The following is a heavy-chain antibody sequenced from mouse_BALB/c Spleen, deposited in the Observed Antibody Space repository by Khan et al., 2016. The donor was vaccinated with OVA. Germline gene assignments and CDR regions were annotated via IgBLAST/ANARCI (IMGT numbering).Heavy chain of an antibody. CDR2: IRRGGTT. J-gene: IGHJ3*01. Sequence: QVQLKQSGPGLVQPSQSLSITCTVSGFSLNTYGIHWIRQSQGKGLEWLGVIRRGGTTDYNGAFISRLNITKDNSKSQVFFKMNSLQAYDIAIYYCARSSYMYDFTYWGQGTLVTVSA. V-gene: IGHV2-2*01. CDR1: GFSLNTYG. CDR3: ARSSYMYDFTY. D-gene: IGHD2-14*01.